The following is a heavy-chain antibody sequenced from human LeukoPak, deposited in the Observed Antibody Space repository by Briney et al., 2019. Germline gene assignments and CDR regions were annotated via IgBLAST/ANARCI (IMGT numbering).Heavy chain of an antibody. CDR2: ISSSGGII. V-gene: IGHV3-48*03. J-gene: IGHJ4*02. D-gene: IGHD5-18*01. CDR1: GXTFSSDE. CDR3: ARGYSYGSHFDY. Sequence: GGSLRLSCAASGXTFSSDEMNWVRQAPGKGQEWVSYISSSGGIIYYADSVKGRFTISRDNAKNSLYLQMNSLRAEDTAVYYCARGYSYGSHFDYWGQGTLVTVSS.